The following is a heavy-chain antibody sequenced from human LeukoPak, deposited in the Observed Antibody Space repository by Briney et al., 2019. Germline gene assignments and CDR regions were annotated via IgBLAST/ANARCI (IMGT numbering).Heavy chain of an antibody. D-gene: IGHD3-3*01. CDR1: GFIVSSNY. CDR3: ARSDGYDFWSGAMDV. Sequence: GGSLRLSCAASGFIVSSNYMSWVRQAPGKGLEWVSVIYSGGSTYYADSVKGRFTISRDNSNNTLYLQMNSLRAEDTAVYYCARSDGYDFWSGAMDVWGKGTTVTVSS. CDR2: IYSGGST. J-gene: IGHJ6*03. V-gene: IGHV3-53*01.